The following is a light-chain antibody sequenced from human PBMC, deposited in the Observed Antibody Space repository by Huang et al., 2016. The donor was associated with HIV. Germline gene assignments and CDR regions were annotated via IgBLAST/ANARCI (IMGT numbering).Light chain of an antibody. Sequence: EIVLTQSPATLSLSPGETATLSCRATQNLNTFLAWYQQRPGLAPRLLVYNASSRAAGTPVRFSGSGSGTDFNLTISSLKPEDFGIYYCQQRSKSLTFGGGTTVEIK. CDR2: NAS. CDR1: QNLNTF. CDR3: QQRSKSLT. V-gene: IGKV3-11*01. J-gene: IGKJ4*01.